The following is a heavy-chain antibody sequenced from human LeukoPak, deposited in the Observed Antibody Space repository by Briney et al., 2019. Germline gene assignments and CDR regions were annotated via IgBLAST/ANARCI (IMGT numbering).Heavy chain of an antibody. D-gene: IGHD3/OR15-3a*01. J-gene: IGHJ4*02. Sequence: SETLSLTCTVSGGSMSSSSYYWGWIRQPPGKGLEWIGSIYYSGSTYYKPSLKSRVTISVDTSKNQFSLKLSSVTAADTAVSYCARRNFGTGALDYWGQGTLVTVSS. CDR1: GGSMSSSSYY. V-gene: IGHV4-39*01. CDR2: IYYSGST. CDR3: ARRNFGTGALDY.